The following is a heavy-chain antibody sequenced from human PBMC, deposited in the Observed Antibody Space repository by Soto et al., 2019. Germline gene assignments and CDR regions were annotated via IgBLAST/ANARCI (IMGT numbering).Heavy chain of an antibody. V-gene: IGHV3-30*18. J-gene: IGHJ4*02. CDR3: AKDGAPRYCSRSSCHPAGAY. CDR2: ISYDGSHK. D-gene: IGHD2-15*01. Sequence: QVQLVESGGGVVQPGRSLRLSCAGSGFTFSNYVLHWVRQAPGKGLERVAVISYDGSHKYYADSVKGRFTISRDNSNNIVILQMGSLSADHTAVFYCAKDGAPRYCSRSSCHPAGAYWGQGTLVSVSA. CDR1: GFTFSNYV.